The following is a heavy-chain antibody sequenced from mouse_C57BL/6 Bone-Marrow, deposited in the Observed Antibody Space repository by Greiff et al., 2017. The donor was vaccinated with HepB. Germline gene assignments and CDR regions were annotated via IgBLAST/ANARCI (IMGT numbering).Heavy chain of an antibody. CDR2: IYPGSGST. V-gene: IGHV1-55*01. D-gene: IGHD1-1*01. CDR3: ATICYCGSSEGGYAMDY. CDR1: GYTFTSYW. Sequence: QVQLKQPGAELVKPGASVKMSCKASGYTFTSYWITWVKQRPGQGLEWIGDIYPGSGSTNYNEKFKSKATLTVDTSSSTAYMQLSSLTSEDSAVYYCATICYCGSSEGGYAMDYWGQGTSVTVSS. J-gene: IGHJ4*01.